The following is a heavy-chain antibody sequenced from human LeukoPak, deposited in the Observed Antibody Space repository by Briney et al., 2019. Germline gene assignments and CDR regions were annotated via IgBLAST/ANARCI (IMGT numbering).Heavy chain of an antibody. J-gene: IGHJ4*02. CDR2: INHSGST. D-gene: IGHD3-16*01. V-gene: IGHV4-34*01. CDR1: GCSISSGYY. Sequence: SETLSLTCTVSGCSISSGYYWSWIRQPPGKGLEWIGEINHSGSTNYNPSLKSRVTISVDTSKNQFSLKLSSVTAADTAVYYCARHWSLVGGPFDYWGQGTLVTVSS. CDR3: ARHWSLVGGPFDY.